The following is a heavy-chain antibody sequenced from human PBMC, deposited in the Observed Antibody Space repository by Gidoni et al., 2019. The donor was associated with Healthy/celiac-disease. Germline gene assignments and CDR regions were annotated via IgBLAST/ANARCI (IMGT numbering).Heavy chain of an antibody. Sequence: EVQLLESGGGLVQPGGSLRLSCAASGFTFSSYAMSWVRQAPGKGLEWVSAISGSGGSTYYADSVKGRFTISRDNSKNTLYLQMNSLRAEDTAVYYCAKDNVLLWFGELQPYYYYGMDDWGQGTTVTVSS. CDR1: GFTFSSYA. J-gene: IGHJ6*02. V-gene: IGHV3-23*01. D-gene: IGHD3-10*01. CDR3: AKDNVLLWFGELQPYYYYGMDD. CDR2: ISGSGGST.